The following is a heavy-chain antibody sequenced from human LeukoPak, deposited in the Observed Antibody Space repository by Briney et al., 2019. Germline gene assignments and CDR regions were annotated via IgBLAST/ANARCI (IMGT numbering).Heavy chain of an antibody. CDR2: IYYSGST. D-gene: IGHD3-16*02. V-gene: IGHV4-31*03. Sequence: PSETLSLTCTVSGGSISSDGYYWSWIRQHPGKGLEGIGYIYYSGSTYYNPSLKSRVTISVDTSKNQFSLKLSSVTAADTAAYYCARVIMPRGAFDIWGQGTMVTVSS. J-gene: IGHJ3*02. CDR3: ARVIMPRGAFDI. CDR1: GGSISSDGYY.